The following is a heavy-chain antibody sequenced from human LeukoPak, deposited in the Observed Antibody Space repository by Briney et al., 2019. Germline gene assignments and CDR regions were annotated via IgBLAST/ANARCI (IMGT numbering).Heavy chain of an antibody. V-gene: IGHV1-2*02. Sequence: ASVKVSCKASGYTFNGYWIHWVRQAPGQGLEWMGCMHPNSGVTGYAQRFQGRVIMTRDTSISTAYMDLSSLRSDDTAVYYCARDPGYLQSDYWGQGTLVTVPS. CDR3: ARDPGYLQSDY. CDR2: MHPNSGVT. D-gene: IGHD4-11*01. CDR1: GYTFNGYW. J-gene: IGHJ4*02.